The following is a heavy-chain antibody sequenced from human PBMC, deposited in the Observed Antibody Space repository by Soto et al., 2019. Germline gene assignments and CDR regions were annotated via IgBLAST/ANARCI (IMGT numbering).Heavy chain of an antibody. V-gene: IGHV3-7*03. CDR1: GFIFSSYW. J-gene: IGHJ6*01. CDR3: ARDQLLYHMLPDV. CDR2: IKEDGTKK. D-gene: IGHD2-2*01. Sequence: GWSLRLSCAASGFIFSSYWMSLVRQAPGKGLEWVANIKEDGTKKYYVDSVKGRFTISRDNAKNSLFLQMNSLRAEDTAVYFCARDQLLYHMLPDVWGQGTTVTVSS.